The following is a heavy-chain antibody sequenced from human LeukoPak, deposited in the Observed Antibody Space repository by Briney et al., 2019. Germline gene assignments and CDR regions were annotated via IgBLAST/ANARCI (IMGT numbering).Heavy chain of an antibody. Sequence: GGSLRLSCAASGFTFSSYAMSWVRQAPGKGLEWVSAISGSGGSTYYADSVKGRFTISRDNSKNTLYLQMNSLRAEDTAVYYCARGSWYTYYFDYWGQGTLVTVSS. CDR2: ISGSGGST. CDR1: GFTFSSYA. CDR3: ARGSWYTYYFDY. D-gene: IGHD6-13*01. V-gene: IGHV3-23*01. J-gene: IGHJ4*02.